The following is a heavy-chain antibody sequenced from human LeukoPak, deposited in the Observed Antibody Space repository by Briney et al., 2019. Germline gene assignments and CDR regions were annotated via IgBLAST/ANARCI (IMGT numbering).Heavy chain of an antibody. V-gene: IGHV1-69*13. CDR1: GGTFSSYA. CDR3: ARGKYSSGWYYDYYYYYMDV. J-gene: IGHJ6*03. D-gene: IGHD6-19*01. CDR2: IIPIFGTA. Sequence: SVKVSCKTSGGTFSSYAISWVRQAPGQGLEWMGGIIPIFGTANYAQRFQGRVTITADESTSTAYMELSSLRSEDTAVYYCARGKYSSGWYYDYYYYYMDVWGKGTTVTVSS.